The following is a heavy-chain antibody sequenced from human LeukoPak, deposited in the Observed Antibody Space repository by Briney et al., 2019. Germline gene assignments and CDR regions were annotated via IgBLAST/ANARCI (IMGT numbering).Heavy chain of an antibody. J-gene: IGHJ4*02. D-gene: IGHD6-13*01. V-gene: IGHV5-51*01. Sequence: GESLKISCKGSGYSFTSYWIGWVRQMPGKGLEWMGIIYPGDSDTRYSPSFQGQVTISADKSISTAYLQWSSLKASDTAMYYCASRSRGRYSISWYYFDYWGQGTLVTVSS. CDR2: IYPGDSDT. CDR1: GYSFTSYW. CDR3: ASRSRGRYSISWYYFDY.